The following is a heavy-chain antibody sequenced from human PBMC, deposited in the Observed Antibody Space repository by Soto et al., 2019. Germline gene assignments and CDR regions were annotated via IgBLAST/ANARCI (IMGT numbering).Heavy chain of an antibody. CDR3: AKVMGYYDSSGYLHDAFDI. CDR1: GGTFSSYA. V-gene: IGHV1-69*06. D-gene: IGHD3-22*01. Sequence: QVQLVQSGAEVKKPGSSVKVSCKASGGTFSSYAISWVRQAPGQGLEWMGGIIPIFGTANYAQKFQGRVTITADKSTSTAYMELSSLRSEDTAVYYCAKVMGYYDSSGYLHDAFDIWGQGTMVTVSS. CDR2: IIPIFGTA. J-gene: IGHJ3*02.